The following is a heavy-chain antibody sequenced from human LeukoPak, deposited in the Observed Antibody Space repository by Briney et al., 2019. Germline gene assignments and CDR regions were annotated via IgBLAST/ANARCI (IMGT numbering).Heavy chain of an antibody. Sequence: GGSLRLSCAASGFTFSSYEMNWVRQAPGKGLEWVSYISSSGSTIYYADSVKGRFTISRDNAKNSLYLQMNSPRAEDTAVYYCARAGRLWFGESQRLDVWGKGTTVTISS. CDR2: ISSSGSTI. V-gene: IGHV3-48*03. J-gene: IGHJ6*04. CDR3: ARAGRLWFGESQRLDV. D-gene: IGHD3-10*01. CDR1: GFTFSSYE.